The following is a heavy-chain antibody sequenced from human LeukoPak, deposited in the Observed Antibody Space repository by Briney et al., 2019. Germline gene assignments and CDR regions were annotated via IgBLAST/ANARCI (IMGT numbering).Heavy chain of an antibody. CDR3: ARGGNYGGGDY. Sequence: PSQTLSLTCAVSGGSISSGGYSWSWIRQPPGKGLEWIGYIYHSGSTYYNPSLKSRVTISVDRSKNQFSLKLSSVTAADTAVYYCARGGNYGGGDYWGQGTLVTVSS. J-gene: IGHJ4*02. V-gene: IGHV4-30-2*01. CDR1: GGSISSGGYS. CDR2: IYHSGST. D-gene: IGHD4-23*01.